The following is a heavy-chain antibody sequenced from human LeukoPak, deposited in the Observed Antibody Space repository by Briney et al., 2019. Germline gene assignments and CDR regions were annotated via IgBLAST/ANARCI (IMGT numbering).Heavy chain of an antibody. CDR2: IKTDGSST. V-gene: IGHV3-74*01. CDR1: GSSFSSYY. J-gene: IGHJ4*02. D-gene: IGHD1-20*01. CDR3: VAYNWNYPDY. Sequence: GGSLRPSNAASGSSFSSYYMYWVRQAPKRGLVWVSRIKTDGSSTAYADSVKDRFTISRDNAKNTLYLQMNSLRAEDTAVYYCVAYNWNYPDYWGQGTLVSVSS.